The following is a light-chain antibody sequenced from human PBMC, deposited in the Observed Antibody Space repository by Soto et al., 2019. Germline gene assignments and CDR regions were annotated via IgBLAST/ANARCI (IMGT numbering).Light chain of an antibody. V-gene: IGKV1-9*01. Sequence: DIHLTQSPSFLFASVGDRVTITCRASQGLSSDLAWYQQKPGKAPKLLIYAASTLQSGVPSRFSGSGSGTEFTLTISSLQPEDFATYYCQQLNSYPITFGQGTRLEIK. CDR2: AAS. CDR3: QQLNSYPIT. J-gene: IGKJ5*01. CDR1: QGLSSD.